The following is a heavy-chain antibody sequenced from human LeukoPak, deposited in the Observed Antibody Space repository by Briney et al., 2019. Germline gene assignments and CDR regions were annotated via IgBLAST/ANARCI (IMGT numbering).Heavy chain of an antibody. V-gene: IGHV3-74*01. D-gene: IGHD6-13*01. Sequence: GGSLRLSCVASGFIFTSYNMNWVRQAPGKGLVWVSRINSDGSSTSYADSVKGRFTISRDNAKNTLYLQMNSLRAEDTAVYYCARVAAQGKIRLFDYWGQGTLVTVSS. CDR2: INSDGSST. CDR1: GFIFTSYN. CDR3: ARVAAQGKIRLFDY. J-gene: IGHJ4*02.